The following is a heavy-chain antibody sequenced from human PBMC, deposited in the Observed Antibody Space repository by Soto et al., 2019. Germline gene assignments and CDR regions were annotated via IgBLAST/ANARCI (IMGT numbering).Heavy chain of an antibody. V-gene: IGHV6-1*01. J-gene: IGHJ3*02. D-gene: IGHD6-13*01. CDR3: ARTRGQLVTDAFDI. CDR2: TFYRSKWYN. CDR1: GDSVSRNSGT. Sequence: SQTLSLTCVISGDSVSRNSGTWNWIRQSPSRGLEWLGRTFYRSKWYNDYAASVKSRVTINPDTSKNHFSLHLNSVTPEDTAMYYCARTRGQLVTDAFDIWDQGTMVTVSS.